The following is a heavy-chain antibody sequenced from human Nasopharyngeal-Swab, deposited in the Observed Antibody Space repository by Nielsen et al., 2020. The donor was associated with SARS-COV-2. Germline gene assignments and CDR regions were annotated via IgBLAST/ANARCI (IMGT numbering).Heavy chain of an antibody. J-gene: IGHJ4*02. CDR2: IYSRGET. Sequence: WIRQPPGKGLEWVAVIYSRGETHYTDSVRGRFTISRDNSKNMVNLQLNSLRAEDTAVYYCARMDFTASRDYWGQGTLVTVSS. V-gene: IGHV3-53*01. CDR3: ARMDFTASRDY. D-gene: IGHD3-3*01.